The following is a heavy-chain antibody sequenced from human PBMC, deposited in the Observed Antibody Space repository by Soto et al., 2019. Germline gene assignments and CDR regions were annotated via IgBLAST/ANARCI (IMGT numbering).Heavy chain of an antibody. V-gene: IGHV3-13*01. Sequence: EVQLVESGGGLVQPGGSLRLSCAASGFTFSSYDMHWVRQATGKGLEWVSAIGTAGDTYYPGSVKGRFTISRENAKNSLYLQMNSMRAGDTAVYYCARGGLYCTNGVCYKYYYYYVDVWGKGTTVTVSS. D-gene: IGHD2-8*01. J-gene: IGHJ6*03. CDR1: GFTFSSYD. CDR2: IGTAGDT. CDR3: ARGGLYCTNGVCYKYYYYYVDV.